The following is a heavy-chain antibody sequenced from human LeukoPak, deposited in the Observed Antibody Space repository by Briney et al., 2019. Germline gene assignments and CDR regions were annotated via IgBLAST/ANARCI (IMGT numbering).Heavy chain of an antibody. V-gene: IGHV4-59*08. Sequence: SETLSLTCTVSGGSISSYYWSWIRQPPGKGLEWIGYIYYSGSTNYNPSLKSRVTISVDTSKNQFSLKLSSVTAADTAVYYCARGSYGDYSSKRFYYGMDVWGQGTTVTVSS. D-gene: IGHD4-17*01. CDR2: IYYSGST. CDR3: ARGSYGDYSSKRFYYGMDV. J-gene: IGHJ6*02. CDR1: GGSISSYY.